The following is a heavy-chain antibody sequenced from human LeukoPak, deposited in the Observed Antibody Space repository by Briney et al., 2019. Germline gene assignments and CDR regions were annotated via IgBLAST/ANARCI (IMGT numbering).Heavy chain of an antibody. Sequence: PSETLSLTCSVSGGSICISYWSWIRQPPGKRLVWFGYIFHSGSNKYYPSLKSRVTISLDTSKNQSSLKLSSVSAADTAVYYCARLNSDILTGHIGCFDPWGQGTTVIVSS. V-gene: IGHV4-59*01. CDR1: GGSICISY. CDR2: IFHSGSN. D-gene: IGHD3-9*01. CDR3: ARLNSDILTGHIGCFDP. J-gene: IGHJ5*02.